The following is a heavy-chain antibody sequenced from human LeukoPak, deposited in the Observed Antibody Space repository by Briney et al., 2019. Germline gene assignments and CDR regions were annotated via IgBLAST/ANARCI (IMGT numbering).Heavy chain of an antibody. D-gene: IGHD3/OR15-3a*01. CDR3: ARAQGNGLIDF. J-gene: IGHJ4*02. Sequence: PSETLSLTCTVSGGSISSYYWSWIRQPAGKGLEWIGRIYTSGNTNYNPSLKSRVTISLDTSRNQFSLRLSSVTAADTADYYCARAQGNGLIDFWGQGTLVTVSS. CDR1: GGSISSYY. V-gene: IGHV4-4*07. CDR2: IYTSGNT.